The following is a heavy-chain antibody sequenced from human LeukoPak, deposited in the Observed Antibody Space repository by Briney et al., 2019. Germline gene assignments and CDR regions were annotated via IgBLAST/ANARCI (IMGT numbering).Heavy chain of an antibody. V-gene: IGHV3-30*02. J-gene: IGHJ4*02. CDR3: AKAARLRSIWGSHFGVHLDY. CDR2: IRYDGSNK. D-gene: IGHD3-16*01. Sequence: GGSLRLSCAASGFTFSSYGMHWVRQAPGKGLEWVAFIRYDGSNKYYADSVKGRFTISRDNSKNTLYLQMNSLRAEDTAVYYCAKAARLRSIWGSHFGVHLDYWGQGTLVTVSS. CDR1: GFTFSSYG.